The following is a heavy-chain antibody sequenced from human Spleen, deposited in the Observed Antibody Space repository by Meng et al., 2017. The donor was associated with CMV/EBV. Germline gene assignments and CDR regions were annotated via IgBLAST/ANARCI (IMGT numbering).Heavy chain of an antibody. CDR3: ARASYYGTGSYYHFEY. J-gene: IGHJ4*02. D-gene: IGHD3-10*01. CDR1: GDTFNTCA. CDR2: IIPIYATA. Sequence: GDTFNTCAVSLVRQGPGEGLEWMGGIIPIYATANYAEKFQGSITITTDESTTTAYMELGSLRFEDTAVHYCARASYYGTGSYYHFEYWGQGTLVTVSS. V-gene: IGHV1-69*05.